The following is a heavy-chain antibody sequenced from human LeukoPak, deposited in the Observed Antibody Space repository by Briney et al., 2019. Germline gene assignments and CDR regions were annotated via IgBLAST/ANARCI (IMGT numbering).Heavy chain of an antibody. Sequence: GGSLRLSCAASGFTFSSYSMNWVRQAPGKGLGWVSSISSSSSYIYYADSVKGRFTISRDNAKNSLYLQMNSLRAEDTAVYYCAREIGYCSSTSCYTGKGGYDYWGQGTLVTVSS. CDR3: AREIGYCSSTSCYTGKGGYDY. D-gene: IGHD2-2*02. V-gene: IGHV3-21*01. J-gene: IGHJ4*02. CDR1: GFTFSSYS. CDR2: ISSSSSYI.